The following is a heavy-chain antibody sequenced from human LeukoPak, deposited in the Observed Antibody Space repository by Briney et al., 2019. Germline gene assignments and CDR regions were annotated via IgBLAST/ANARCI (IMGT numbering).Heavy chain of an antibody. Sequence: GGSLRLSCAASGFTFDDYAMHWVRPAPGQGREWGSIISGDGGSTYYADSVKGRFTISRDNSKNSLYLQMNTLRTEDTALYYCAQDRYSGYDLTDWGQGNLVTVSS. CDR1: GFTFDDYA. V-gene: IGHV3-43*02. CDR2: ISGDGGST. D-gene: IGHD5-12*01. J-gene: IGHJ4*02. CDR3: AQDRYSGYDLTD.